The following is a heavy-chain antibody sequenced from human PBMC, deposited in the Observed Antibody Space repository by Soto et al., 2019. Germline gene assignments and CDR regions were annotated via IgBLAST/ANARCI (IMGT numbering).Heavy chain of an antibody. CDR1: GFTFSSYA. J-gene: IGHJ4*02. CDR2: ISYDGSNK. Sequence: PGGSLRLSCAASGFTFSSYAMHWVRQAPGKGLEWVAVISYDGSNKYYADSVKGRFTISRDNSKSTLYLQMNSLRAEDTAVYYCASRSTFIAARLFDYWGQGTLVTVSS. D-gene: IGHD6-6*01. V-gene: IGHV3-30-3*01. CDR3: ASRSTFIAARLFDY.